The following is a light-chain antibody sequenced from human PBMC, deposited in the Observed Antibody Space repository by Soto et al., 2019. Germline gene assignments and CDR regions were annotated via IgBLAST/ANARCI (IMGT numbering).Light chain of an antibody. CDR3: QQRYNWPPT. CDR1: QYVSSF. CDR2: DAS. J-gene: IGKJ1*01. Sequence: EIVLTQSPATLSLSAGERASLFCRASQYVSSFLAWYQQKAGPPPRILIYDASHRATGIPARFSGSGSGTDFTLTIYSLEPEDFALYYCQQRYNWPPTFGQGTKV. V-gene: IGKV3-11*01.